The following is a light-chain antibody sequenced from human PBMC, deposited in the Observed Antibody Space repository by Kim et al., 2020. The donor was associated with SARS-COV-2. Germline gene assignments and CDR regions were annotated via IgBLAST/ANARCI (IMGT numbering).Light chain of an antibody. V-gene: IGLV1-44*01. CDR1: NSNIGSNI. CDR3: AAWDGSLNGYV. CDR2: SND. J-gene: IGLJ1*01. Sequence: GQSDTISCSGSNSNIGSNIVNWYRQRPGTAPKLRIYSNDQRPWGVPDRFSGSKSGTAGSLAISGLQSEDEADYYCAAWDGSLNGYVFGTGTKVTVL.